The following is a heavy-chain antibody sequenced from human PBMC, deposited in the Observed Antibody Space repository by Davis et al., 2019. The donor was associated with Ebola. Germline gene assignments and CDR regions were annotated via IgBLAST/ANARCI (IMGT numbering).Heavy chain of an antibody. CDR3: SCSSTSSRADV. CDR2: IRSKANSYAT. D-gene: IGHD2-2*01. V-gene: IGHV3-73*01. CDR1: GFTFSDSA. J-gene: IGHJ6*02. Sequence: GESLKISCAASGFTFSDSAMHWVRQASGKGLEWVGRIRSKANSYATAYAASVKGRFTISRDDSKNTAYLQMNSLKTEDTAVYYCSCSSTSSRADVWGQGTTVTVSS.